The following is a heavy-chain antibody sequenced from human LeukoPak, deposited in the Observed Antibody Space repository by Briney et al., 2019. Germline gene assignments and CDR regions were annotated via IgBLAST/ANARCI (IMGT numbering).Heavy chain of an antibody. D-gene: IGHD5-12*01. Sequence: SETLSLTCAVSGGSISSGGYSWSWIRQPPGKGLECIGYIYHSGSTYYNPSLKSRVTISVDRSKNQFSLKLSSVTAADTAVYYCARFRGSGYDYSRVFDYWGQGTLVTVSS. V-gene: IGHV4-30-2*01. CDR3: ARFRGSGYDYSRVFDY. J-gene: IGHJ4*02. CDR1: GGSISSGGYS. CDR2: IYHSGST.